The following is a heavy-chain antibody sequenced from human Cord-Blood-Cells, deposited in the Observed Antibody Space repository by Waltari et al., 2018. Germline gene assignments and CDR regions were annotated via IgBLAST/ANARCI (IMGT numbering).Heavy chain of an antibody. CDR2: ISWNSGSI. V-gene: IGHV3-9*01. CDR3: AKVIGRAIICSGGSCYFDY. D-gene: IGHD2-15*01. CDR1: GFTFDDYA. J-gene: IGHJ4*02. Sequence: EVQLVESGGGLVQPGRSLRLSCAASGFTFDDYAMHWVRQAPGQGLEWVSGISWNSGSIGYADSGKGRFTISRDNAKNSLYLQMNSLRAEDTALYYCAKVIGRAIICSGGSCYFDYWGQGTLVTVSS.